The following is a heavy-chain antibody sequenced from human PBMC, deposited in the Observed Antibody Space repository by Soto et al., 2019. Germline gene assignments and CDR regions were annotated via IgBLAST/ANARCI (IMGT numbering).Heavy chain of an antibody. CDR2: ISAYNGNT. V-gene: IGHV1-18*01. CDR1: GYTFTSYG. D-gene: IGHD6-13*01. CDR3: ARAHSSSWYNY. Sequence: ASLKVSCKASGYTFTSYGISWVRQAPGQGLEWMGWISAYNGNTNYAQKLQGRVTMTTDTSTSTAHMELRSLRSDDTAVYYCARAHSSSWYNYWGQGTLVTVSS. J-gene: IGHJ4*02.